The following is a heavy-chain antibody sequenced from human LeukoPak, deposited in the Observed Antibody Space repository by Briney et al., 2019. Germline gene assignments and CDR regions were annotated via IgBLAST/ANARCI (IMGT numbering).Heavy chain of an antibody. D-gene: IGHD3-22*01. CDR1: GGSFSGYY. V-gene: IGHV4-34*01. CDR2: INHSGST. J-gene: IGHJ3*02. CDR3: AGVENVIYYDSRAGAFDI. Sequence: PSETLSLTCAVYGGSFSGYYWSWIRQPPGKGLEWIGEINHSGSTNYNPSLKSRVTISVDTSKNQFSLKLSSVTAADTAVYYCAGVENVIYYDSRAGAFDIWGQGTMVTVSS.